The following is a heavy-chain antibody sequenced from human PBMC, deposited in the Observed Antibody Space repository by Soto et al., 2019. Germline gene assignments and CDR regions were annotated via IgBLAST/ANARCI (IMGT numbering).Heavy chain of an antibody. CDR2: IDYTGGYS. CDR1: GFTFSSYA. Sequence: PGGSLRLSCAASGFTFSSYAMNWVRQAPGKGLEWVSTIDYTGGYSYYADSVKGRFTISRDNSQKTLDLQMNSLRAEDTAIYYCAKALGGEQLVLGGLKYDAFDIWGQGTMVTVSS. D-gene: IGHD6-13*01. V-gene: IGHV3-23*01. J-gene: IGHJ3*02. CDR3: AKALGGEQLVLGGLKYDAFDI.